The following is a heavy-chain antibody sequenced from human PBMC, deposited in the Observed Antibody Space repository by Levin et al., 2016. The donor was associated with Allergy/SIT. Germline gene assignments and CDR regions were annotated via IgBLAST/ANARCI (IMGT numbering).Heavy chain of an antibody. D-gene: IGHD5-18*01. CDR1: GLTFSVYG. CDR3: AKRLPDTPTPMDAYDI. J-gene: IGHJ3*02. V-gene: IGHV3-30*02. Sequence: GESLKISCAASGLTFSVYGMHWVRQAPGKGLEWVAFIRYDGSTKYYPDSVKGRFTISRDNSKNALYLQMNSLRPEDTAVYYCAKRLPDTPTPMDAYDIWGQGTMVAVSS. CDR2: IRYDGSTK.